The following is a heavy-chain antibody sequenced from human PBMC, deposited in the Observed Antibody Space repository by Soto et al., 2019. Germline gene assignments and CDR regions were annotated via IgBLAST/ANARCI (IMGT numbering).Heavy chain of an antibody. Sequence: QVQLVQSGAEVKKPGASVKVSCKASGYTFTSYNIHWVRQAPGQGLEWVGMINPRGFFTTYAQKFPGKVTMTGDTSTSEVYKELTNLRAEDTAVYYCAGAAGRFRELFWFDPGGQGTLVSVSS. CDR3: AGAAGRFRELFWFDP. CDR2: INPRGFFT. CDR1: GYTFTSYN. D-gene: IGHD3-10*01. J-gene: IGHJ5*02. V-gene: IGHV1-46*01.